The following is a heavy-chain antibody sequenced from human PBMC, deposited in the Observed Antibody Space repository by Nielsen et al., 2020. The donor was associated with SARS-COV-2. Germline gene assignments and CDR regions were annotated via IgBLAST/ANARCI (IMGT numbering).Heavy chain of an antibody. D-gene: IGHD6-19*01. Sequence: GESLKISCAASGFTFSSYGMHWARQAPGKGLEWVAVIWYDGSNKYYADSVKGRFTISRDNLVNTVYLQVNSLRVEDTALYYCVKPLSADYRYMDVWGKGTTVTVSS. CDR2: IWYDGSNK. J-gene: IGHJ6*03. V-gene: IGHV3-33*06. CDR1: GFTFSSYG. CDR3: VKPLSADYRYMDV.